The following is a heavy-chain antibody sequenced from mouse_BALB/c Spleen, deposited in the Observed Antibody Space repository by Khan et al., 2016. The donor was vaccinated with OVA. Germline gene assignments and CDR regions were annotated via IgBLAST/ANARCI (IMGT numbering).Heavy chain of an antibody. CDR2: ISYSGVT. CDR1: GYSITSGYA. CDR3: ARGNYYVCYFAY. D-gene: IGHD1-1*01. Sequence: EVQLQESGPGLVKPSQSLSLTCTVTGYSITSGYAWNWIRQFPGNKLEWMGYISYSGVTSYTPSLKSRISITRDTSKNPFFLQLNSVTTEDTATYNGARGNYYVCYFAYWGQGTTLTVSA. J-gene: IGHJ2*01. V-gene: IGHV3-2*02.